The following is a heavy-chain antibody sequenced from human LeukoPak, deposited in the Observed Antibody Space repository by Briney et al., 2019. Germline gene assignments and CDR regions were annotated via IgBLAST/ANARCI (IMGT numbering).Heavy chain of an antibody. Sequence: ASVKVSCKASGYTFTSYGISWVRQAPGQGLEWMGWISAYNGNTNYAQKLQGRVTMTTDTSTSTAYMELRSLRSDDTAVYYCARLVVAATKLNWFDPWGQGTLATVSS. D-gene: IGHD2-15*01. V-gene: IGHV1-18*01. CDR2: ISAYNGNT. CDR3: ARLVVAATKLNWFDP. J-gene: IGHJ5*02. CDR1: GYTFTSYG.